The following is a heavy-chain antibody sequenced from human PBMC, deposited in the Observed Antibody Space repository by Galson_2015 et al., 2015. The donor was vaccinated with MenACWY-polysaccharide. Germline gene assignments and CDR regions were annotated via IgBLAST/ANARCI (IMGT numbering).Heavy chain of an antibody. CDR2: IGGSGSNT. D-gene: IGHD3-3*01. J-gene: IGHJ5*02. CDR1: GFTFSNYA. CDR3: AKDSTDFWSVAGRFDH. V-gene: IGHV3-23*01. Sequence: SLRLSCAASGFTFSNYAMSWVRQAPGKGLEWVSTIGGSGSNTHYADSVKGRFTISIDNSKNTLYLQMNSLRAEDTAVYYCAKDSTDFWSVAGRFDHWGQGTLVTVSS.